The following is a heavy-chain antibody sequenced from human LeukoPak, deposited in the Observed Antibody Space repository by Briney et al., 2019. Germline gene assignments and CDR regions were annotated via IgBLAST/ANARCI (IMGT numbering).Heavy chain of an antibody. V-gene: IGHV4-4*07. Sequence: SETLSLTCTVSGASISGYYWSWLRQPAGKGLEWIGRIYTSGSTNYNPSLKSRVTMSVDTSKNQFSLKLSSVTAADTAVYYCARGRMYGGNSNAFDIWGQGTMVTVSS. CDR2: IYTSGST. D-gene: IGHD4-23*01. CDR3: ARGRMYGGNSNAFDI. CDR1: GASISGYY. J-gene: IGHJ3*02.